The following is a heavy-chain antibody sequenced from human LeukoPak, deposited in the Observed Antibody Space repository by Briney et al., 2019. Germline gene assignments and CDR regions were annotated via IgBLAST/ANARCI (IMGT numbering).Heavy chain of an antibody. J-gene: IGHJ2*01. CDR2: IKSDGSST. D-gene: IGHD2-21*02. V-gene: IGHV3-74*01. CDR3: AKDYCGGDCYSGWYFDL. CDR1: GFTLTTYW. Sequence: GGSLRLSCAASGFTLTTYWMHWVRQAPGKGLVWVSRIKSDGSSTSYADSVKGRFTISRDNAKNTLYLQMNSLRAEDTALYYCAKDYCGGDCYSGWYFDLWGRGTLVTVSS.